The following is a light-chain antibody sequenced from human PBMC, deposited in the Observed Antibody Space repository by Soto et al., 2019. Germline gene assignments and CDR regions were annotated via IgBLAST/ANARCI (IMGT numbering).Light chain of an antibody. CDR2: EVS. J-gene: IGLJ1*01. CDR1: SSDVGAYNY. V-gene: IGLV2-14*01. CDR3: QSSDSSLSGLYA. Sequence: QSVLTQPASVSGSPGQSITISCTGTSSDVGAYNYVSWFQQHPGKAPTLIISEVSNRPSGVSNRFSGSKSGNAASLTISGLQAEDEADYYCQSSDSSLSGLYAFGTGTKVTVL.